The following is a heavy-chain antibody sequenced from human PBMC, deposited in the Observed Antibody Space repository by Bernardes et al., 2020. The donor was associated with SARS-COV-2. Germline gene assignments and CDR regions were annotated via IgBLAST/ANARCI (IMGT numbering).Heavy chain of an antibody. Sequence: TLSLTCAVYGGSFSGYYWSWIRQPPGKGLEWIGEINHSGSTNYNPSLKSRVTISVDTSKNQFSLKLSSVTAADTAVYYCARGRIAARPNYYYYMDVWGKGTTVTVSS. J-gene: IGHJ6*03. CDR1: GGSFSGYY. CDR3: ARGRIAARPNYYYYMDV. V-gene: IGHV4-34*01. CDR2: INHSGST. D-gene: IGHD6-6*01.